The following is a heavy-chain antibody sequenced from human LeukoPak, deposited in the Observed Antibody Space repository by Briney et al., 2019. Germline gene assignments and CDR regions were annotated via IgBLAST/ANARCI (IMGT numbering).Heavy chain of an antibody. D-gene: IGHD6-19*01. V-gene: IGHV4-39*01. CDR2: VHFSGAT. J-gene: IGHJ4*02. Sequence: SETLSLTCTVSGASINTDNYWGWIRQSPGKGLELIGSVHFSGATHYNPSLKSRVAIALDTSKNQFSLELNSVTAADTAIYYCAKHRMWLVGLDYWGQGTLVTVSS. CDR3: AKHRMWLVGLDY. CDR1: GASINTDNY.